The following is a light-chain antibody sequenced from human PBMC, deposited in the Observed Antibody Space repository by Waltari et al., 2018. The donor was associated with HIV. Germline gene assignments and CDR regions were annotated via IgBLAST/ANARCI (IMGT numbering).Light chain of an antibody. Sequence: QSVLTQPPSASGTPGQRVTISCSGSSSNIGSNYVYWYQHLPGTTPKLLIYRDTPRPSSGPDRFSGSKSGTSASLAISGLRSEDEADYYCAAWDDSLSPHVVFGAGTKLTVL. V-gene: IGLV1-47*01. J-gene: IGLJ2*01. CDR3: AAWDDSLSPHVV. CDR2: RDT. CDR1: SSNIGSNY.